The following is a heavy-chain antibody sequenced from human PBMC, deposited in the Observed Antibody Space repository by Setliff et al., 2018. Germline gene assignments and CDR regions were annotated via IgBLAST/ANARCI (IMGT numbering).Heavy chain of an antibody. CDR1: GYTFSRYW. Sequence: GESLKISCKASGYTFSRYWIGWVRQMPGKGLEWMGLIYPGDSDTRYSPSFRGQVTISADKSISSAYLQWRSLKASDTAMYYCARVGSQGGYYFDSWGQGTLVTVSS. CDR3: ARVGSQGGYYFDS. CDR2: IYPGDSDT. J-gene: IGHJ4*02. V-gene: IGHV5-51*01. D-gene: IGHD3-10*01.